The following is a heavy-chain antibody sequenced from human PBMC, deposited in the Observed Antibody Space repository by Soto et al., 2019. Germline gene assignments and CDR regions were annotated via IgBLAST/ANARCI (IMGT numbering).Heavy chain of an antibody. D-gene: IGHD3-16*02. J-gene: IGHJ4*02. V-gene: IGHV1-18*01. Sequence: ASVKVSCKASGYTFTSYGISWVRQAPGQGLEWMGWISAYNGNTNYAQKLQGRVTMTPDTSTSTAYMELRSLRSDDTAVYYCARGGDDYVWGSYRPAYYFDDWGQGTLVTVSS. CDR1: GYTFTSYG. CDR2: ISAYNGNT. CDR3: ARGGDDYVWGSYRPAYYFDD.